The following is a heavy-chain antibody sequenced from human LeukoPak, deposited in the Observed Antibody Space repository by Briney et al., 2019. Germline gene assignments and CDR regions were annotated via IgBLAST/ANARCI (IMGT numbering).Heavy chain of an antibody. D-gene: IGHD6-13*01. J-gene: IGHJ4*02. CDR3: ATVGSTVAAGTPDY. V-gene: IGHV3-11*06. Sequence: GGSLRLSCAASGFTFSDYYMSWIRQAPGKGLEWVSYISGSGSHTTYADSVRGRFTISRDNAKNSLSLQVNSLRADDTAVYYCATVGSTVAAGTPDYWGQGTLVTVSS. CDR1: GFTFSDYY. CDR2: ISGSGSHT.